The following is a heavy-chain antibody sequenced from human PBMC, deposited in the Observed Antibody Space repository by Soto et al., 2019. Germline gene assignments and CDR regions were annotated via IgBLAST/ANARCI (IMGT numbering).Heavy chain of an antibody. J-gene: IGHJ5*02. CDR3: ARDSSGWNGWFDP. CDR1: GGSISSYY. Sequence: QVQLQESGPGLVKPSETLSLTCTVSGGSISSYYWSWIRQPPGKGLEWIGYIYYSGSTNYNPSLKSRVTISVDTSRSQCSLKLSSVTAADTAVYYCARDSSGWNGWFDPWGQGTLVTVSS. V-gene: IGHV4-59*01. CDR2: IYYSGST. D-gene: IGHD6-19*01.